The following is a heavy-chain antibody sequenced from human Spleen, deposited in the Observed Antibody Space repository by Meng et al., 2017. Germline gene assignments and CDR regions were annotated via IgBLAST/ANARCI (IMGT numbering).Heavy chain of an antibody. V-gene: IGHV4-34*01. CDR3: ARDPGYYDSSGYFRRAFDI. CDR1: GGSFSGYY. J-gene: IGHJ3*02. D-gene: IGHD3-22*01. Sequence: LSCAVYGGSFSGYYWSWIRQPPGKGLEWIGEINHSGSTNYNPSLKSRVTISVDTSKNQFSLKLSSVTAADTAVYYCARDPGYYDSSGYFRRAFDIWGQGTMVTVSS. CDR2: INHSGST.